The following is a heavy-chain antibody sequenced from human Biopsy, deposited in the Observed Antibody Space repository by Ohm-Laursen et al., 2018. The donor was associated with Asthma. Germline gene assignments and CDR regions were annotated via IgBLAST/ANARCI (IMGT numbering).Heavy chain of an antibody. CDR1: GYTFRSYG. Sequence: GSSVKVSCKASGYTFRSYGVSWMRQAPGQGLEWMGWISPFTGDTHFGQKFQGRVTMTTDTSTDTAYMELRSLRSDDTAVYYCARHPYNFGGFDYWGQGSLVLVSS. J-gene: IGHJ4*02. CDR2: ISPFTGDT. CDR3: ARHPYNFGGFDY. D-gene: IGHD5-24*01. V-gene: IGHV1-18*04.